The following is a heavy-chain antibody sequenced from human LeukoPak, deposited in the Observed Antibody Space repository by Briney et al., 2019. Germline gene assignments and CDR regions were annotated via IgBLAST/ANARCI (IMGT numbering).Heavy chain of an antibody. D-gene: IGHD6-13*01. CDR1: GFAFGSEA. CDR2: ISPGGGTT. CDR3: AKGGIAAAYFDY. Sequence: GGSLRLSCAVSGFAFGSEAMSWVRQSPARGLEWVASISPGGGTTYYADYVKGRFTIPRDNSKNSLFVQMNSLRAEDTAVYYCAKGGIAAAYFDYWGQGTLVTVSS. V-gene: IGHV3-23*01. J-gene: IGHJ4*02.